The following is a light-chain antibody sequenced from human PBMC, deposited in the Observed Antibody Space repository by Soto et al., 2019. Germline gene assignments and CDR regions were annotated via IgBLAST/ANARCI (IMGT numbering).Light chain of an antibody. CDR3: SSYTSSSTL. V-gene: IGLV2-14*01. CDR2: DVS. J-gene: IGLJ1*01. CDR1: SSDVGGYNY. Sequence: QSVLTQPASVSGSPGQLITISCTGTSSDVGGYNYVSWYQQHPGKAPKLMIYDVSNRPSGVSNRFSGSKSGNTASLTISGLQAEDEADYYCSSYTSSSTLFGTGTKLTVL.